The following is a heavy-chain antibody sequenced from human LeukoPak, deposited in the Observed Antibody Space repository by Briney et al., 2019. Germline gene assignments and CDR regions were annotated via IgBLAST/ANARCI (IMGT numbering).Heavy chain of an antibody. CDR3: AKAPTRGWYGLVDY. V-gene: IGHV3-9*01. CDR1: GFTFDDYA. J-gene: IGHJ4*02. Sequence: SGGSLRLSCAASGFTFDDYAMHWVRQAPGKGLEWVSGISWNSGSIGYADSVEGRFTISRDNAKNSLYLQMNSLRAEDTALYYCAKAPTRGWYGLVDYWGQGTLVTVSS. CDR2: ISWNSGSI. D-gene: IGHD6-19*01.